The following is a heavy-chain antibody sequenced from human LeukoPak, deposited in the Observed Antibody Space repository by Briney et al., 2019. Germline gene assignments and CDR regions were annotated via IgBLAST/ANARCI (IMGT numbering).Heavy chain of an antibody. CDR3: ARVKISSSSWTFDY. D-gene: IGHD6-13*01. CDR2: TNPNSGGT. V-gene: IGHV1-2*02. Sequence: ASVKVSCKASGYTFTGYYMHWVRQAPGQGLEWMGWTNPNSGGTNYAQKFQGRVTMTRDTSISTAYMELSRLRSDDTAVYYCARVKISSSSWTFDYWGQGTLVTVSS. CDR1: GYTFTGYY. J-gene: IGHJ4*02.